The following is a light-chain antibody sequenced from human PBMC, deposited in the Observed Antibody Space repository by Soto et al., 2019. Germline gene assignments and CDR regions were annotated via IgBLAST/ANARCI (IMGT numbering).Light chain of an antibody. J-gene: IGKJ2*01. V-gene: IGKV1-33*01. Sequence: DIQMTQSPSSLSASVGDRVTITCQASQDISNYLNWYQQKPGKAPKLLIYDASNLETGVQSRFSGSGSGTDFTFTISSLQPEDIATYYCQQYDNLPRTFGQWTKLEIK. CDR2: DAS. CDR3: QQYDNLPRT. CDR1: QDISNY.